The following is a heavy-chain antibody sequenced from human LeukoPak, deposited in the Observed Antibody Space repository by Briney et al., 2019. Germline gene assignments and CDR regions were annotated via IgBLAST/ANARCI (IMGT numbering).Heavy chain of an antibody. CDR1: GFTSSSYA. CDR3: ARESYDSPHAFDI. J-gene: IGHJ3*02. Sequence: PGGSLRLSCAASGFTSSSYAMHWVRQAPGKGLEWVAVISYDGSNKYYADSVKGRFTISRDNSKNTLYLQMNSLRAEDTAVYYCARESYDSPHAFDIWGQGTMVTVSS. V-gene: IGHV3-30-3*01. D-gene: IGHD5-12*01. CDR2: ISYDGSNK.